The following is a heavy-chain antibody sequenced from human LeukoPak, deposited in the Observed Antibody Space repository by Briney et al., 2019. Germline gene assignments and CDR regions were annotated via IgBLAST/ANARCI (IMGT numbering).Heavy chain of an antibody. D-gene: IGHD5-12*01. J-gene: IGHJ3*02. V-gene: IGHV3-7*01. Sequence: GGSLRLSCAASGFTFSNYWMSWVRQAPGKGLEWVANIRQDGGEKYYVDSVKGRFTISRDNAKSSLYLQMNNLRAEDTAVFYCARDRYSGAEGAFDIWGQGTMVTVSS. CDR2: IRQDGGEK. CDR3: ARDRYSGAEGAFDI. CDR1: GFTFSNYW.